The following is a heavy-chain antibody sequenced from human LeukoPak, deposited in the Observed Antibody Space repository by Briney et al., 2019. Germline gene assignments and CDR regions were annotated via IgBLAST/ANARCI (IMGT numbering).Heavy chain of an antibody. CDR2: MNSAGTTI. V-gene: IGHV3-74*01. CDR3: IREIQVRASASLGY. J-gene: IGHJ4*01. Sequence: GGPLRLSCAASGISLNGYWMHWVRQAAGKGLVWVARMNSAGTTINYADSVKGRFTISRDNAGNAPYLHMSSLRADDTAIYYCIREIQVRASASLGYWGQGTLVTVSS. CDR1: GISLNGYW. D-gene: IGHD2-2*01.